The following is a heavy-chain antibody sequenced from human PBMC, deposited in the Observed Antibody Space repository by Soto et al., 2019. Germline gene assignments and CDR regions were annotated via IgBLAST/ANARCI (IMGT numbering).Heavy chain of an antibody. J-gene: IGHJ4*02. Sequence: QVQLVQSGAEVKKPGASVKVSCKASGYTFTSYYMHWVRQAPGQGLEWMGIINPSGGSTSYAQKFQGRVTMTXXTXTXXVYMELSSLRSEDTSVYYCARELRWGELSLYRTGYWGQGTLVTVSA. CDR2: INPSGGST. CDR1: GYTFTSYY. D-gene: IGHD3-16*02. V-gene: IGHV1-46*01. CDR3: ARELRWGELSLYRTGY.